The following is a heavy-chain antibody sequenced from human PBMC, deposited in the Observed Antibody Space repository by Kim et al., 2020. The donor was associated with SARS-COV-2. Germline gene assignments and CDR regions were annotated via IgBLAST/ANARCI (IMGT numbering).Heavy chain of an antibody. J-gene: IGHJ6*02. V-gene: IGHV6-1*01. CDR3: ARDPVREWLVRGYYYYGMDV. D-gene: IGHD6-19*01. Sequence: SQTLSLTCAISGDSVSSNSAAWNWIRQSPSRGLEWLGRTYYRSKWYNDYAVSVKSRITINPDTSKNQFSLQLNSVTPEDTAVYYCARDPVREWLVRGYYYYGMDVWGQGTTVTVSS. CDR2: TYYRSKWYN. CDR1: GDSVSSNSAA.